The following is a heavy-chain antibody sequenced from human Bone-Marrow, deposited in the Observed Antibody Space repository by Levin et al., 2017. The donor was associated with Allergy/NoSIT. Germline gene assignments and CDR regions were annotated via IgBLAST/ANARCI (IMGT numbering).Heavy chain of an antibody. J-gene: IGHJ2*01. V-gene: IGHV3-48*03. Sequence: LSLTCAASGFTFSSYEMNWVRQAPGKGLEWISYISSSGSTKYYADSVKGRFTISSKNSLDLQMNSLRAEDTAIYYCARDKSSDGVTPDWYFDLCGRGTLVTVSS. CDR3: ARDKSSDGVTPDWYFDL. CDR1: GFTFSSYE. D-gene: IGHD2-21*02. CDR2: ISSSGSTK.